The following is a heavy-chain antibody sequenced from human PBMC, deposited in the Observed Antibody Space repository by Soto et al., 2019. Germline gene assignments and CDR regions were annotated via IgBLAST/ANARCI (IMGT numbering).Heavy chain of an antibody. Sequence: LRLSCAASGFTFSSYGMHWVRQAPGKGLEWVALIWFDGSDKYYTESVKGRFTISRDNSKSTLYLQMNSLRAEDTAVYYCARLYCSAASCYSVGAFDIRGQGTMVTVSS. CDR2: IWFDGSDK. J-gene: IGHJ3*02. CDR3: ARLYCSAASCYSVGAFDI. V-gene: IGHV3-33*01. CDR1: GFTFSSYG. D-gene: IGHD2-15*01.